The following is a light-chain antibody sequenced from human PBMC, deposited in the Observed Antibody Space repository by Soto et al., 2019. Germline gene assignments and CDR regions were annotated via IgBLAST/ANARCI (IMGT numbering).Light chain of an antibody. CDR2: GVS. Sequence: QSALTQPASVSGSPGQSITISCTGTSSDVGGYNYVSWYQHHPGKAPKLMIYGVSNRPSGVSNRFSGSKSGNTASLTISGLQAEDEADYYCSSFTTSSTLEVFGGGTKVTVL. CDR3: SSFTTSSTLEV. J-gene: IGLJ3*02. CDR1: SSDVGGYNY. V-gene: IGLV2-14*01.